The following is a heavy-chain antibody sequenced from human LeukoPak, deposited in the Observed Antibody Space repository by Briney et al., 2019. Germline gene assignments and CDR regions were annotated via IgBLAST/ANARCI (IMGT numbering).Heavy chain of an antibody. V-gene: IGHV4-59*08. CDR1: GGSISTYY. J-gene: IGHJ5*02. CDR2: IYYSGST. Sequence: PSETLSLACSVSGGSISTYYWSWIRQPPGKGLEWIGYIYYSGSTSYNPSLKSRVTISLDTSKNQFSLELSSVTAADTAVYYCARFGGDSSSWYHNWFDPWGQGTLVTVSS. D-gene: IGHD6-13*01. CDR3: ARFGGDSSSWYHNWFDP.